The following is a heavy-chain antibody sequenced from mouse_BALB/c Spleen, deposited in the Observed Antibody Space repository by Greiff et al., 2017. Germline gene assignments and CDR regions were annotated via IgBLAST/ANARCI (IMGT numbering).Heavy chain of an antibody. CDR2: IDPFNGGT. CDR3: ATYDYGH. D-gene: IGHD2-4*01. Sequence: EVQLQQSGPELMKPGASVKISCKASGYSFTSYYMHWVKQSHGKSLEWIGYIDPFNGGTSYNQKFKGKATLTVDKSSSTAYMHLSSLTSEDSAVYYWATYDYGHWGQGTTLTVSS. V-gene: IGHV1S135*01. CDR1: GYSFTSYY. J-gene: IGHJ2*01.